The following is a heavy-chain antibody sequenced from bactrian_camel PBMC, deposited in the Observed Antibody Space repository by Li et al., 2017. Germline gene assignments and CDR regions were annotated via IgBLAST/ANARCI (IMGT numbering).Heavy chain of an antibody. CDR3: AVNPSLKAARLDEAGNTY. J-gene: IGHJ4*01. D-gene: IGHD1*01. CDR2: MDIDGST. CDR1: GFTRTSYY. Sequence: VQLVESGGGSVRTGGSLRLSCAVSGFTRTSYYMGWFRQAPGKEREGVAAMDIDGSTKYADAVKGRFTVSKDSANNTLYLQMDNLKVEDSALYYYAVNPSLKAARLDEAGNTYWGQGTQVTVS. V-gene: IGHV3S10*01.